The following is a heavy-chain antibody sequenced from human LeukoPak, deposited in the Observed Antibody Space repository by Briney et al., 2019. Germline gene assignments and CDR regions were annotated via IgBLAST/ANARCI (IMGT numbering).Heavy chain of an antibody. CDR2: INPSGGST. CDR3: ARDSADYGDYDY. J-gene: IGHJ4*02. V-gene: IGHV1-46*01. CDR1: GYTFTSYF. D-gene: IGHD4-17*01. Sequence: ASVKVSVTASGYTFTSYFMHWVRQAPGQGLDWMGIINPSGGSTSYAQKFQGRVTMTRDTSTSTVYMELSSLRSEDTAVYYCARDSADYGDYDYWGQGTLVTVSS.